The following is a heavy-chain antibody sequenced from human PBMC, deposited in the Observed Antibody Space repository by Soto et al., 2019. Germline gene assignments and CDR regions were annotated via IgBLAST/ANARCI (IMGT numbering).Heavy chain of an antibody. Sequence: QVQLQESGPGLVKPSQILSLACAVSVGSISRSVYYCNWIRQHPGKALEWIGYIHNSGTTYYNPSLKSRLTFSVDTSKNQFSLKLSSVTTADTAVYYCARDPIVRGVMGWYYDLWGRGTLVTVSS. D-gene: IGHD3-10*01. CDR3: ARDPIVRGVMGWYYDL. CDR2: IHNSGTT. J-gene: IGHJ2*01. V-gene: IGHV4-31*11. CDR1: VGSISRSVYY.